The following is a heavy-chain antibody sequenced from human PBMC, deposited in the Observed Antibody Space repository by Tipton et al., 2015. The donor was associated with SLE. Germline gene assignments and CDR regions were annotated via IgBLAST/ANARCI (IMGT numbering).Heavy chain of an antibody. CDR2: IYYSGST. CDR3: ARQDSSGYWSFDY. V-gene: IGHV4-59*01. J-gene: IGHJ4*02. D-gene: IGHD3-22*01. CDR1: GGSISYFY. Sequence: TLSLTCTVSGGSISYFYWSWIRQPPGKGLEWIGYIYYSGSTNHNPSLRSRVTISVDTSKNQFSLKLSSVTAADTAVYYCARQDSSGYWSFDYWGQGTLVTVSS.